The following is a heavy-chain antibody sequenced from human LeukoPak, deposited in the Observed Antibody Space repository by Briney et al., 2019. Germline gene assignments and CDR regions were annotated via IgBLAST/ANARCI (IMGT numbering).Heavy chain of an antibody. CDR1: GFTLSAYG. D-gene: IGHD3-22*01. V-gene: IGHV3-30*02. J-gene: IGHJ3*02. Sequence: PGGSLRLSCAASGFTLSAYGMHWVRQAPGKGLEWVTFIRYDGSEKFYADSVKGRFTISRDNSKDTLYLQMNSLRPEDTAVYYCAKDSTYYYDNDAFDIWGQGTMVTVSS. CDR2: IRYDGSEK. CDR3: AKDSTYYYDNDAFDI.